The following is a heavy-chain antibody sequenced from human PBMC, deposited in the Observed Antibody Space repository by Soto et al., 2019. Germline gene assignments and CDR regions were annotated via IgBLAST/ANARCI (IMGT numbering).Heavy chain of an antibody. Sequence: QVQLQQWGAGLLKPSETLSLTCAVYGGSFSGYYWSWIRQPPGKGLEWIGEINHSGSTNYNPSLMRRVTISADTSKNQFSLKLSSVTAADTAVYYCAILSSISSPYYYYYMDVWGKGTTVTVSS. CDR2: INHSGST. D-gene: IGHD6-6*01. J-gene: IGHJ6*03. CDR3: AILSSISSPYYYYYMDV. CDR1: GGSFSGYY. V-gene: IGHV4-34*01.